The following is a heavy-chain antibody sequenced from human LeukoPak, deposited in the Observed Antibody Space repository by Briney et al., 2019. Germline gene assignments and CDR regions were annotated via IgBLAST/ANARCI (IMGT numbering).Heavy chain of an antibody. J-gene: IGHJ4*02. CDR2: IYPRDSDT. CDR3: ATYNLGFYYCDH. V-gene: IGHV5-51*01. CDR1: GYIFTNYW. D-gene: IGHD1-1*01. Sequence: GESLKISCKASGYIFTNYWIGWVRQMPGKGLEWMGIIYPRDSDTRYSPSFQGQVTVSADKSISTAYLQWSSLKASDTAMYYYATYNLGFYYCDHWGQGTLVTVSS.